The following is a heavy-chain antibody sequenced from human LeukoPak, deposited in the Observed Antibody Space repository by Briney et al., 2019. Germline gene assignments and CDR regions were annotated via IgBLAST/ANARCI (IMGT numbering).Heavy chain of an antibody. Sequence: GRSLRLSCTASGFTFGDYAMSWIRQAPGKGLEWVGFIRSKAYGGTTEYAASVKGRFTISRDDSKSIAYLQMNSLKTEDTAVYYCTRATTATIGIFDYWGQGTLVTVSS. V-gene: IGHV3-49*03. CDR1: GFTFGDYA. D-gene: IGHD4-17*01. J-gene: IGHJ4*02. CDR3: TRATTATIGIFDY. CDR2: IRSKAYGGTT.